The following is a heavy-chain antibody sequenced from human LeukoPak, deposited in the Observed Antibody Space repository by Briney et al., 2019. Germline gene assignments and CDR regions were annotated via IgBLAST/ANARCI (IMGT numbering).Heavy chain of an antibody. J-gene: IGHJ4*02. Sequence: PGGSLRLSCAASGFTFRNYAMTWVRQAPGKGLEWVSAISGSGGSTHYADSVKGRFTISRDNSKNTLFLQMNSLRAEDTAVYYCAKDLGNWNSGTPGSYWGQGTLVTVSS. CDR1: GFTFRNYA. CDR2: ISGSGGST. CDR3: AKDLGNWNSGTPGSY. D-gene: IGHD1-7*01. V-gene: IGHV3-23*01.